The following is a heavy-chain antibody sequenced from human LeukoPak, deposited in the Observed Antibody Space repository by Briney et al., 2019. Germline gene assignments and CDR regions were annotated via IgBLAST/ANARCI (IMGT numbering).Heavy chain of an antibody. Sequence: GGSLRLSCAASGFTFRSYWMSWVRQAPGKGLEWVANIKQDGSEKYYVDSVKGRFSISRDNARNSLYLQMNSLGAEDTAVYYCLRDGSGSYGYYYYYGMDVWGQGTTVIVSS. J-gene: IGHJ6*02. D-gene: IGHD3-10*01. CDR1: GFTFRSYW. V-gene: IGHV3-7*01. CDR2: IKQDGSEK. CDR3: LRDGSGSYGYYYYYGMDV.